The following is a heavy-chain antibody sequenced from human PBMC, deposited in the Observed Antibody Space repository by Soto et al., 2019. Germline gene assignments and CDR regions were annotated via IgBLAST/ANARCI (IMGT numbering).Heavy chain of an antibody. J-gene: IGHJ5*02. V-gene: IGHV5-51*01. D-gene: IGHD2-15*01. CDR2: IFPSDSDT. CDR3: ARKDKSGPFNWFDP. CDR1: WYRFTSYW. Sequence: GASLKISCRSSWYRFTSYWITWVRQMPGKGLEWMGIIFPSDSDTRYSPSFQGQVTISADRSTSTVFLQWASLKASDTAVYFCARKDKSGPFNWFDPLGQGTLDTVSS.